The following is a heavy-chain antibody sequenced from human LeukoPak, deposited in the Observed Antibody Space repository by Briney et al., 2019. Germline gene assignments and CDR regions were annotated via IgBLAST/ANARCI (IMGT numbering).Heavy chain of an antibody. CDR3: ARGSRRAYSSSWYYY. D-gene: IGHD6-13*01. Sequence: PSETLSLTCAVYGGSFSGYYWSWIRQPPGKGLEWIGEINHSGSTNYNPSLKSRVTISVDTSKNQSSLKLSSVTAADTAVYYCARGSRRAYSSSWYYYWGQGTLVTVSS. CDR2: INHSGST. CDR1: GGSFSGYY. J-gene: IGHJ4*02. V-gene: IGHV4-34*01.